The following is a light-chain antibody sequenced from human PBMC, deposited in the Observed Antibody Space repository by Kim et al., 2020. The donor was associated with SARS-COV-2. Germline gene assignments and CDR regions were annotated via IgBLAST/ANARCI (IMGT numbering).Light chain of an antibody. J-gene: IGKJ3*01. CDR1: QDISNY. CDR2: DAS. V-gene: IGKV1-33*01. Sequence: DIQLTQSPSSLSASVGDRVTITCQASQDISNYLNWYQQKPGKAPKLLIYDASKLETGVPSRFSGSGSGTDFTFTISSLQPEDIATYYCQQYDNLPVSFGHGTKVDIK. CDR3: QQYDNLPVS.